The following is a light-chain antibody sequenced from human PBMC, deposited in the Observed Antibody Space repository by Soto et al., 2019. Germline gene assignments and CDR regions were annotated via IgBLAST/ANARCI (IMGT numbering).Light chain of an antibody. CDR1: QSISTY. Sequence: DIQMTQSPSSLSASVGDRVTITCRASQSISTYLNWYQQKPGRAPKLLISAASSLQSGVPSSFTGSGSGTEFTLTISSLQPEDFATYYCQHSYRLPLTFGGGTKVEI. CDR2: AAS. CDR3: QHSYRLPLT. J-gene: IGKJ4*01. V-gene: IGKV1-39*01.